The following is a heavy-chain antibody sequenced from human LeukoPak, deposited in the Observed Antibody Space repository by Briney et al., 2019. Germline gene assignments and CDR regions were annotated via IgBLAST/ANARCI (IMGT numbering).Heavy chain of an antibody. D-gene: IGHD2-2*01. J-gene: IGHJ3*02. Sequence: ASVKVSSKASGYTFTGYYMHWVRQAPGQGLEWMEWINPNSGGTNYAQKFQGRVTMTRDTSISTAYMELSRLRSDDTAVYYCAREGVDIVVVPAAHDAFDIWGQGTMVTVSS. CDR2: INPNSGGT. V-gene: IGHV1-2*02. CDR3: AREGVDIVVVPAAHDAFDI. CDR1: GYTFTGYY.